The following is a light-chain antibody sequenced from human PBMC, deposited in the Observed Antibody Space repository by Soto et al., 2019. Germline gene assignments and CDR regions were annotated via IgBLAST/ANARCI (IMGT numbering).Light chain of an antibody. V-gene: IGKV3-20*01. J-gene: IGKJ5*01. CDR2: DAS. CDR3: QQYGYSPIT. CDR1: QSVSSS. Sequence: EIVVTQSPATLSVSPGERVTLSCRASQSVSSSLAWYQQRPGQAPRLLIYDASNRATGIPPRFSGSGSGTDFTLTISRLEPEDFAVYYCQQYGYSPITFGQGTRLEIK.